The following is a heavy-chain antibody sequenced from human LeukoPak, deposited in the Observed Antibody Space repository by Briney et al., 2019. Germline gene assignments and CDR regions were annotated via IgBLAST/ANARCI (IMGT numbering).Heavy chain of an antibody. D-gene: IGHD6-19*01. V-gene: IGHV3-7*01. J-gene: IGHJ4*02. CDR3: ARDRAVIRYFDY. CDR2: IKKDGSEK. CDR1: GFTFSSYW. Sequence: TGGSLRLSCAASGFTFSSYWMSWDRQAPGKGLEWVANIKKDGSEKYSVDSVKGRFTISRDNAKNSMYLQMNSLRVEDTAVYYCARDRAVIRYFDYWGQGTLVTVSS.